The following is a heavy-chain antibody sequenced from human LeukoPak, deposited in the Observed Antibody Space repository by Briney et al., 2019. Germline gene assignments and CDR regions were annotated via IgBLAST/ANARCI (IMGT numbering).Heavy chain of an antibody. CDR3: ARAEELALGPRYSGNYLPLGY. CDR2: ISTSGRTI. Sequence: PGGSLRLSCAASGFTFSSYAMSWVRQAPGKGLEWVSYISTSGRTIYYGDSVKGRFTISRDNAKNSLYLQMSSLRAEDTAVYYCARAEELALGPRYSGNYLPLGYWGQGTLVSVSS. CDR1: GFTFSSYA. V-gene: IGHV3-48*04. J-gene: IGHJ4*02. D-gene: IGHD1-26*01.